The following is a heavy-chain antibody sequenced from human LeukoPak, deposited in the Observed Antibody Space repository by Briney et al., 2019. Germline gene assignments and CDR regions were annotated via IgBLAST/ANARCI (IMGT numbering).Heavy chain of an antibody. V-gene: IGHV3-30*18. Sequence: PGGSLRVSCAATGFTFSSYDMHWVRQAPRKVLEPVAIISYDGSSRYYADSVKGRFTISRDNSKNTLYLQMNSLRTEDTAVYYCTKDPLGYYFDYWGQGTLVTVSS. D-gene: IGHD7-27*01. J-gene: IGHJ4*02. CDR2: ISYDGSSR. CDR3: TKDPLGYYFDY. CDR1: GFTFSSYD.